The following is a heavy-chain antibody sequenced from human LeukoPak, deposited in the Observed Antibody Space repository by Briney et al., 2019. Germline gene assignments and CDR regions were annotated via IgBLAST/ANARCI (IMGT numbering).Heavy chain of an antibody. CDR2: INPNSGGT. CDR1: GYTFTGYY. J-gene: IGHJ5*02. D-gene: IGHD2-15*01. Sequence: ASVKVSCKAAGYTFTGYYMFWVRQAPGQGLEWMGRINPNSGGTNYAQKFQGRVTMTRDTSISAAYMELSRLRSDDTAVYYCARGYCSGGSCYSVENWFDPWGQGTLVTVSS. CDR3: ARGYCSGGSCYSVENWFDP. V-gene: IGHV1-2*06.